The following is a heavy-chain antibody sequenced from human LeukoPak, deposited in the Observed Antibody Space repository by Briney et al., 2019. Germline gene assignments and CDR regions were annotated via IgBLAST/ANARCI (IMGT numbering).Heavy chain of an antibody. D-gene: IGHD7-27*01. CDR1: GYSFTNYW. CDR2: IYPDDSDT. J-gene: IGHJ4*02. V-gene: IGHV5-51*01. Sequence: GESLKISCKGSGYSFTNYWIGWVRQMPGKGLEWVGIIYPDDSDTRHSPSFPGQVTISADKSISTAYLQWNSLKASDTAMYYCASAQLKLGGVYYFDSWGQGTLVTVSS. CDR3: ASAQLKLGGVYYFDS.